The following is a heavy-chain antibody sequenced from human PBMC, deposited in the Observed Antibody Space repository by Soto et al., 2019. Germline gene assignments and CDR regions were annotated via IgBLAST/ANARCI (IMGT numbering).Heavy chain of an antibody. Sequence: GGSLRLSCAASGFTFSSYSMNWVRQAPGKGLEWVSSISSSSSYIYYADSVKGRFTISRDNAKNSLYLQMNSLRAEDTAVYYCATAPTYYDILTGYSSYFDCWGQGTLVTVSS. CDR1: GFTFSSYS. V-gene: IGHV3-21*01. J-gene: IGHJ4*02. CDR2: ISSSSSYI. D-gene: IGHD3-9*01. CDR3: ATAPTYYDILTGYSSYFDC.